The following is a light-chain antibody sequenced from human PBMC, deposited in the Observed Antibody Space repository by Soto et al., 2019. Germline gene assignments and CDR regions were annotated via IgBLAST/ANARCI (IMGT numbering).Light chain of an antibody. V-gene: IGLV1-44*01. J-gene: IGLJ1*01. Sequence: QSVLTQPPSASGTPGQRVTISCSGSSSNIGSNTVNWYQQLPGTAPKLLIYSNNQRPSGVPDRFSGSKSGTSASLAISGLQSEDEADDYCAAWDDSLKGFYVFGTGTKVTVL. CDR2: SNN. CDR1: SSNIGSNT. CDR3: AAWDDSLKGFYV.